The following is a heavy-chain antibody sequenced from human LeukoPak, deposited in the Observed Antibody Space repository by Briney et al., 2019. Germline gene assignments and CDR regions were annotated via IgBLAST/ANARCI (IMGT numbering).Heavy chain of an antibody. J-gene: IGHJ4*02. D-gene: IGHD3-10*01. V-gene: IGHV4-34*01. CDR1: GGSFSGYY. CDR3: ARYSAMVRGVISSPGFDY. Sequence: SSETLSLTCAVYGGSFSGYYWSWIRQPPGKGLEWIGEINHSGSTNYNPSLKSRVTISVDTSKNQFSLKLSSVTAADTAVYYCARYSAMVRGVISSPGFDYWGQGTLVTVSS. CDR2: INHSGST.